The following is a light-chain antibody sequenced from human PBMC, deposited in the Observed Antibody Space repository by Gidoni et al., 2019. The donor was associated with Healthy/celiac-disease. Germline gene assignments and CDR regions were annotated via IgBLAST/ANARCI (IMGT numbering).Light chain of an antibody. CDR3: QQYDSSPGT. CDR2: GAS. CDR1: QSVSSSY. Sequence: EIVLTQSPGTLSLSPGERASQSVSSSYLAWYQQKPGQAPRLLIYGASSRATGIPDRFSGSGSGTDFTLTISRLEPEDFAVYYCQQYDSSPGTFGQGTKVEIK. V-gene: IGKV3-20*01. J-gene: IGKJ1*01.